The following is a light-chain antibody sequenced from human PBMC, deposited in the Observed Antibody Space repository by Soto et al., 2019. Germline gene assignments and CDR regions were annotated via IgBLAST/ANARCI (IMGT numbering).Light chain of an antibody. CDR1: SSDVGSYNL. Sequence: QSALTQPASVSGSPGQSITISCTGTSSDVGSYNLVSWYQQHPGKAPKLMIYEGSKRPSGVSNRFSGSKSGNTASLTISGLQAEDEADYYCCSYAGSSTFFYVFGNGTKLTVL. CDR2: EGS. CDR3: CSYAGSSTFFYV. V-gene: IGLV2-23*03. J-gene: IGLJ1*01.